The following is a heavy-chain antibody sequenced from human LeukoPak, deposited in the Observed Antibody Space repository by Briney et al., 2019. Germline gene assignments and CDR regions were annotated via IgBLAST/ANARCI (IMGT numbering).Heavy chain of an antibody. CDR2: IYTSRST. D-gene: IGHD3-10*01. CDR1: GGSVSSGSYY. V-gene: IGHV4-61*02. J-gene: IGHJ5*02. Sequence: SETLSLTCTVSGGSVSSGSYYWSWIRQPAGRGLEWIGRIYTSRSTNYNPSLKSRVTISVDTSKNQFSLKLSSVTAADTAVYYCARGAYGSTNYNWFDPWGQGTLVTVSS. CDR3: ARGAYGSTNYNWFDP.